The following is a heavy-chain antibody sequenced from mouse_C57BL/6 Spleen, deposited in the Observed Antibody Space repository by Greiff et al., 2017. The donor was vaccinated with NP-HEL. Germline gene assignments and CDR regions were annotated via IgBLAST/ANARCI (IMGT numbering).Heavy chain of an antibody. V-gene: IGHV5-6*01. CDR3: ARQNSLNYYGSSWYFGV. CDR2: ISSGGSYT. Sequence: VQLKESGGDLVKPGGSLKLSCAASGFTFSSYGMSWVRQTPDKRLEWVATISSGGSYTYYPDSVKGRFTISRDNAKNTLYLQMSSLKSEDTAMYYCARQNSLNYYGSSWYFGVWGTGTTVTVSS. CDR1: GFTFSSYG. D-gene: IGHD1-1*01. J-gene: IGHJ1*03.